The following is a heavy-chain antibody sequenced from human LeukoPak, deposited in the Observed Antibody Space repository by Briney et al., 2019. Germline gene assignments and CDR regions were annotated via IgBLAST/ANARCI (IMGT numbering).Heavy chain of an antibody. CDR1: GFTFSAYA. CDR3: ARDCGSTSCYRLCDY. V-gene: IGHV3-69-1*01. J-gene: IGHJ4*02. Sequence: KAGGSLRLSCEASGFTFSAYAMTWVRQAPGKGLEWVSSIGSDNKPHYSESVKGRFAISRDNAKNSLYLQMNSLSAEDTAVYYCARDCGSTSCYRLCDYWGPGTLVTVSS. CDR2: IGSDNKP. D-gene: IGHD2-2*01.